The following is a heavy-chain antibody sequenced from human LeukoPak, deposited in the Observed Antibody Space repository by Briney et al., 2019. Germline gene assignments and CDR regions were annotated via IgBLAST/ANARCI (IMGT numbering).Heavy chain of an antibody. D-gene: IGHD2-15*01. CDR2: IRYDGSDK. V-gene: IGHV3-30*02. Sequence: GGSLRLSCAASGYTFSRHGMHWVRQAPGKGLEWVAFIRYDGSDKYYADSVKGRFTISRDNSENTLYLQMNSLRPEDTAVYYCAKGFYYCSDGCPQYYYYMDVWGKGTTVIVSS. J-gene: IGHJ6*03. CDR1: GYTFSRHG. CDR3: AKGFYYCSDGCPQYYYYMDV.